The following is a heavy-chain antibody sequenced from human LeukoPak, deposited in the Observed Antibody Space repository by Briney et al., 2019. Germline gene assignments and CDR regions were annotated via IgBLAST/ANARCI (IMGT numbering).Heavy chain of an antibody. Sequence: ASVKVSCKTSGYTFTGYYLHWVRQAPGQGLEWMGWIRPNSGGTKNAQKFQGRVTMTRDTSISTAYMELNRLTSDDTAVYYCATYSNSTLQYYYGLYVWGQGTTVTVSS. V-gene: IGHV1-2*02. CDR1: GYTFTGYY. J-gene: IGHJ6*02. CDR2: IRPNSGGT. D-gene: IGHD6-6*01. CDR3: ATYSNSTLQYYYGLYV.